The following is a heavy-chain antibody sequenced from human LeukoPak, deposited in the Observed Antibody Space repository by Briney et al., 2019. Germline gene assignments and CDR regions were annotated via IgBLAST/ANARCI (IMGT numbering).Heavy chain of an antibody. CDR2: IYTSGST. D-gene: IGHD4-11*01. CDR1: GGSISSYY. J-gene: IGHJ4*02. CDR3: ARVETHPSNYQPKYYFDY. Sequence: SETLSLTCTVSGGSISSYYWSWIRQPAGKGLEWIGRIYTSGSTNYNPSLKSRVTMSVDTSKNQFSLKLSSVTAADTAVYYCARVETHPSNYQPKYYFDYWGQGTLVTVSS. V-gene: IGHV4-4*07.